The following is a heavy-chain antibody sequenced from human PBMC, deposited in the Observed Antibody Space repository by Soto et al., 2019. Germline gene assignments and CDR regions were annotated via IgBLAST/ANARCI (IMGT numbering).Heavy chain of an antibody. J-gene: IGHJ6*02. CDR2: IYYSGST. CDR1: GGSISSGGYY. D-gene: IGHD6-13*01. Sequence: SETLSLTCTVSGGSISSGGYYWSWIRQHPGKGLEWIGYIYYSGSTYYNPSLKSRVTISVDTSKNQFSLNLGSVTAADTAVYYCARREAAAGHTYYYYYGMDVWGPGTTVTVSS. V-gene: IGHV4-31*03. CDR3: ARREAAAGHTYYYYYGMDV.